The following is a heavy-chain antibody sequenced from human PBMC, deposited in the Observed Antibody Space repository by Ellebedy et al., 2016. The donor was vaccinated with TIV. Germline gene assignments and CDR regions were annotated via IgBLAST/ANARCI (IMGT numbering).Heavy chain of an antibody. CDR3: ARWGDDYSNSYYFDY. CDR2: LNPSSGDT. J-gene: IGHJ4*02. D-gene: IGHD4-11*01. Sequence: ASVKVSXXASGYIFIGYYIYWVRPAPGQGLEWMGSLNPSSGDTNYAQKFQGRVTMTRDTSISTAYMELSSLRSDDAAVYYCARWGDDYSNSYYFDYWGQGTLVTVSS. V-gene: IGHV1-2*02. CDR1: GYIFIGYY.